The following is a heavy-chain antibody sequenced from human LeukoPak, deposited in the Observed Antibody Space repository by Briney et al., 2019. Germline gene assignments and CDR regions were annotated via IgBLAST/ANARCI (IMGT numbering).Heavy chain of an antibody. CDR3: ASRDFGYCSSTSCYTHWAPNFQH. J-gene: IGHJ1*01. CDR1: GGTFSSYA. Sequence: ASVKVSCKASGGTFSSYAISWVRQAPGQGLEWMGGIIPIFGTANYAQKFQGRVTITADESTSTAYMELSSLRSEDTAVYYCASRDFGYCSSTSCYTHWAPNFQHWGQGTLVTVSS. CDR2: IIPIFGTA. V-gene: IGHV1-69*13. D-gene: IGHD2-2*02.